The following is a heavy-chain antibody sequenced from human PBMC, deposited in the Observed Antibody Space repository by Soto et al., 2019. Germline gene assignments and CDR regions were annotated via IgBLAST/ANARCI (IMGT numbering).Heavy chain of an antibody. CDR1: GYTFTSYA. CDR3: ARGFPLWFEP. CDR2: INAGNGNT. J-gene: IGHJ5*02. V-gene: IGHV1-3*05. D-gene: IGHD3-3*01. Sequence: QVQLVQSGAEEKKPGATVKVSCKASGYTFTSYAMDWVRQAPGQRLEWMGWINAGNGNTKYSQKFQGRVTITRDTSASTDYMELSSLRSEGTAVYYCARGFPLWFEPWGQGTLVTVSS.